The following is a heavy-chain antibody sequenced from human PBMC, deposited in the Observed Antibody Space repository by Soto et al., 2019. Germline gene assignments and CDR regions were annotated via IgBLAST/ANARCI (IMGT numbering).Heavy chain of an antibody. CDR1: GGSISSGGYY. D-gene: IGHD4-17*01. CDR3: ARFSSGGTVTTGFDY. J-gene: IGHJ4*02. V-gene: IGHV4-31*03. Sequence: QVQLQESGPGLVKPSQTLSLTCTVSGGSISSGGYYWSWIRQHPGKGLEWIGYIYYSGSTYYNPSLKRRVTISVDTSKNQFSLKLSSVTAADTAVYYCARFSSGGTVTTGFDYWGQGTLVTVSS. CDR2: IYYSGST.